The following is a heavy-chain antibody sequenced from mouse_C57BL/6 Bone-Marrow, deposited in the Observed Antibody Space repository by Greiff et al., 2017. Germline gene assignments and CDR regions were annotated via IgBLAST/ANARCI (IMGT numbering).Heavy chain of an antibody. CDR1: GFSLTSYG. Sequence: QVHVKQSGPGLVQPSQSLSITCTVSGFSLTSYGVHWVRQSPGKGLEWLGVIWSGGSTDYNAAFISRLSISKDNSKSQVFFKMNSLQADDTAIYCCDRNTRYYEEYAMDYWGQGTSVTVSS. CDR3: DRNTRYYEEYAMDY. V-gene: IGHV2-2*01. CDR2: IWSGGST. J-gene: IGHJ4*01. D-gene: IGHD2-4*01.